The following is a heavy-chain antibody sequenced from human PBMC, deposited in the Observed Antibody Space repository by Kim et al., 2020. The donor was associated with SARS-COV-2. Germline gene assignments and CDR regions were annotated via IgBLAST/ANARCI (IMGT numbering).Heavy chain of an antibody. D-gene: IGHD3-3*02. CDR3: ARVPGTALAFLDAYDI. CDR2: IRSKANNYAT. Sequence: GGSLRLSCAASGFSFSDSAMHWVRQASGKGLEWVGRIRSKANNYATTYAASVKGRFSISRDDSKNAAYLQMNSLKTEDPAVYYCARVPGTALAFLDAYDIWGQGRMVTVSS. J-gene: IGHJ3*02. V-gene: IGHV3-73*01. CDR1: GFSFSDSA.